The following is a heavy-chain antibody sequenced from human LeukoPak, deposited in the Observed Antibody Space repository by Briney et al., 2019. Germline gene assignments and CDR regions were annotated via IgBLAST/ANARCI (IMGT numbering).Heavy chain of an antibody. D-gene: IGHD3-9*01. CDR1: GFTFSSYG. V-gene: IGHV3-23*01. CDR3: AKGGYDIRFDP. Sequence: GGSLRLSCAASGFTFSSYGMSWVRQAPGKGLEWVSGISGSGGNTFYADSVKGRFTISRDISKNTLYLQVNSLRAEDTALYYCAKGGYDIRFDPWGQGTLVTVSS. J-gene: IGHJ5*02. CDR2: ISGSGGNT.